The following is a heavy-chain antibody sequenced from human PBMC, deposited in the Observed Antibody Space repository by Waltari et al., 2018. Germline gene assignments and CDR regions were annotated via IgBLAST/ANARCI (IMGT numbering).Heavy chain of an antibody. CDR3: ASHSIYSSSIDY. J-gene: IGHJ4*02. D-gene: IGHD6-6*01. CDR1: GYTFTSYG. Sequence: QVQLVQSGAEVKKPGASVKVSCKASGYTFTSYGISWVRQAPGQGLEWMGWISAYNGNTNDEQKLQVRVTMTTATSTSTADMELGSLRSDDTAVYYCASHSIYSSSIDYWGQGTLVTVSS. V-gene: IGHV1-18*01. CDR2: ISAYNGNT.